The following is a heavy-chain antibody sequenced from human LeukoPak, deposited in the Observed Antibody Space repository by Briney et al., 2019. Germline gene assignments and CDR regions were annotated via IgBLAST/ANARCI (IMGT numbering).Heavy chain of an antibody. V-gene: IGHV3-30-3*01. J-gene: IGHJ4*02. CDR2: ISYDGSNK. CDR1: GFTFSGYP. D-gene: IGHD1-26*01. CDR3: ARDEGELAFDY. Sequence: GGSLRLSCAASGFTFSGYPIHWVRQAPGKGLEWVAVISYDGSNKYYADSVKGRFTISRDNSKNTLYLQMNSLRAEDTAVYYCARDEGELAFDYWGQGTLVTVSS.